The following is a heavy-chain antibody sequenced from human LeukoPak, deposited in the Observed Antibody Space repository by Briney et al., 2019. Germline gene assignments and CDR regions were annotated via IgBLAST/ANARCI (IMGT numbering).Heavy chain of an antibody. D-gene: IGHD2-21*01. Sequence: PGGSLRLSCAASGFTFSSYEMNWVRQAPGKGLEWVSYISSSGDTIYYADSVKGRFTISRDNAKNSLYLQMNSLRTDDTALYYCAKDIGRDYWYYFDSWGQGTLVTVSS. CDR2: ISSSGDTI. V-gene: IGHV3-48*03. CDR3: AKDIGRDYWYYFDS. CDR1: GFTFSSYE. J-gene: IGHJ4*02.